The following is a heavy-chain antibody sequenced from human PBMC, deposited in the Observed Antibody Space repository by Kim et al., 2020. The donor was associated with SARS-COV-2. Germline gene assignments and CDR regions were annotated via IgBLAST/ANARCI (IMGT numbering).Heavy chain of an antibody. CDR3: AKDPVLRRRAGRLNYYDSSGYYDGFDY. D-gene: IGHD3-22*01. CDR2: ISGSGGST. CDR1: GFTFSSYA. V-gene: IGHV3-23*01. J-gene: IGHJ4*02. Sequence: GGSLRLSCAASGFTFSSYAMSWVRQAPGKGLEWVSAISGSGGSTYYADSVKGRFTISRDNSKNTLYLQMNSLRAEDTAVYYCAKDPVLRRRAGRLNYYDSSGYYDGFDYWGQGTLVTVSS.